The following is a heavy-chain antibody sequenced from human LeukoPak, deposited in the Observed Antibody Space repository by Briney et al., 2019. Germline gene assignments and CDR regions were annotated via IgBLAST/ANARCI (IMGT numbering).Heavy chain of an antibody. V-gene: IGHV3-21*01. CDR3: ATLVEMATMGY. CDR1: GFTFSSYR. CDR2: ISSSSSYI. J-gene: IGHJ4*02. Sequence: GGSLRLSCAASGFTFSSYRMNWVRQAPGKGLEWVSSISSSSSYIYYADSVKGRFTISRDNAKNSLYLQMNSLRAEDTAVYYCATLVEMATMGYWGQGTLVTVSS. D-gene: IGHD5-24*01.